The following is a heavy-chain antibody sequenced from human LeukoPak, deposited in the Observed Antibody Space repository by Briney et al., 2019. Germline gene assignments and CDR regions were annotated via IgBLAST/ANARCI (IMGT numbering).Heavy chain of an antibody. D-gene: IGHD4-11*01. V-gene: IGHV4-39*01. CDR3: ARHNSPASFDY. Sequence: SETLSLTCTVSGGSISSTSYFWVWIRPPPGKGLEWIGNIYYSGSSYYNPSLKSRVSISVDTSKTLFSLKLRSVTAADTAMYYCARHNSPASFDYWGQGTLVTVSS. J-gene: IGHJ4*02. CDR1: GGSISSTSYF. CDR2: IYYSGSS.